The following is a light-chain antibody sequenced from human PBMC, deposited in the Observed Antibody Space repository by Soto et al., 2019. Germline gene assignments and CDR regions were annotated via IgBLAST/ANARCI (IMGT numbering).Light chain of an antibody. J-gene: IGLJ3*02. CDR1: NIGSKN. CDR2: RDS. Sequence: SYELTQPLSVSVALGQTARITCGGNNIGSKNVHWYQQKPGQAHVLVIYRDSNRPSGIPERFSGSNSGNTATLTISRAQAGDEDDYYCQVWDSSTARVFGGGTKLTVL. V-gene: IGLV3-9*01. CDR3: QVWDSSTARV.